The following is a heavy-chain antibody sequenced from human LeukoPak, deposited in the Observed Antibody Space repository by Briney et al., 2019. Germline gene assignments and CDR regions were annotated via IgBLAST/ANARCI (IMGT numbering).Heavy chain of an antibody. CDR1: GCTVSSNY. J-gene: IGHJ4*02. Sequence: GGSLRLSCAASGCTVSSNYMSWVRQAPGKGLEWVSVIYSGGSTYYADSVKGRFTISRDNSKNTLYLQMNSLRAEDTAVYYCARDRLYSSSSEDYWGQGTLVTVSS. CDR2: IYSGGST. CDR3: ARDRLYSSSSEDY. D-gene: IGHD6-6*01. V-gene: IGHV3-53*01.